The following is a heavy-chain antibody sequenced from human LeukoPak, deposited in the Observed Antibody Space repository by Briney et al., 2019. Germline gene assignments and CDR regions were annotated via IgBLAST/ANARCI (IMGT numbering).Heavy chain of an antibody. CDR2: IYTSGST. J-gene: IGHJ4*02. D-gene: IGHD3-22*01. Sequence: SETLSLTCTVSGGSISSYYWSWIRQPAGEGLEWIGRIYTSGSTNYNPSLKSRVTMSVDTSKNQFSLKLSSVTAADTAVYYCARGPPVVVIETYFDYWGQGTLVTVSS. CDR3: ARGPPVVVIETYFDY. CDR1: GGSISSYY. V-gene: IGHV4-4*07.